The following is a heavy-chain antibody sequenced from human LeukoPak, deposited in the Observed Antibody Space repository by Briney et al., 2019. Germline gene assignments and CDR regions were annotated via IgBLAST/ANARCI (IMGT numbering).Heavy chain of an antibody. CDR3: ARSPTYYDFWSGYKFIDY. D-gene: IGHD3-3*01. Sequence: GGSLRLSCAAYGFAFSSYWMSWVRQAPGKGLEWVANIKHGGSEKYYVDSVKGRFTISRDNVKNSLYLQMNSLRAEDTAVYYCARSPTYYDFWSGYKFIDYWGQGTLVTVSS. CDR2: IKHGGSEK. CDR1: GFAFSSYW. V-gene: IGHV3-7*01. J-gene: IGHJ4*02.